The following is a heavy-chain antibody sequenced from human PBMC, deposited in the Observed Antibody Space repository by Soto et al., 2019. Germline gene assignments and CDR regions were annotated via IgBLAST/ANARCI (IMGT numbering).Heavy chain of an antibody. CDR1: GFTLSNAW. CDR2: IKSKTDGGTT. D-gene: IGHD5-18*01. J-gene: IGHJ5*02. Sequence: GGSLRLSCAASGFTLSNAWMSWVRQAPGKGLEWVGRIKSKTDGGTTDYAAPVKGRFTISRDDSKNTLYLQMNSLRTEDTAVYYCTTETRGGYSYGPNWFDPWGQGTLVTVSS. V-gene: IGHV3-15*01. CDR3: TTETRGGYSYGPNWFDP.